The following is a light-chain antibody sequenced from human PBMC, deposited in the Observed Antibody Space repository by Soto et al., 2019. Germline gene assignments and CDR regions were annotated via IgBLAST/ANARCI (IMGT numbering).Light chain of an antibody. CDR2: AAS. V-gene: IGKV1-39*01. CDR1: QTISNY. J-gene: IGKJ5*01. Sequence: DIQMTQSPSSLSASGGDRRTITGRASQTISNYLNWYKQKPGKAPTXXIYAASTLHSGVPSRFSGSGSGTDFTLTISSLQHEDFATYYCQQSFSTPITFGQGTRLEIK. CDR3: QQSFSTPIT.